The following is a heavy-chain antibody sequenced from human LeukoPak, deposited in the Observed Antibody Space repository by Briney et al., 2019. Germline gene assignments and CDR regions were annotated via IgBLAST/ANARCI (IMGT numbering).Heavy chain of an antibody. J-gene: IGHJ6*02. Sequence: GGCLRLSCSASGFTFGSYAMHWVRQAPGKGLEYVSAISSDGGSTYYADSVRGRFTISKDNSKNTLYLQMSSLRAEDTAVYYCVRSWGPYCSSTSCHDYYYGMDVWGQGTTVTVSS. V-gene: IGHV3-64D*09. CDR2: ISSDGGST. CDR1: GFTFGSYA. D-gene: IGHD2-2*01. CDR3: VRSWGPYCSSTSCHDYYYGMDV.